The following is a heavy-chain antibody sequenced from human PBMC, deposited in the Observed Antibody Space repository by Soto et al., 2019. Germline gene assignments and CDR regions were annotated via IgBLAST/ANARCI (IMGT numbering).Heavy chain of an antibody. D-gene: IGHD3-3*01. V-gene: IGHV1-69*06. CDR3: ARYGTLYDFWSGYYHYYYGMDV. CDR2: IIPIFGTA. J-gene: IGHJ6*02. Sequence: VKVSCKASGGTFSSYAIGWVRQAPGQGLELMGGIIPIFGTANYAQKFQGRVTITADKSTSTAYMELSSLRSEDTAVYYCARYGTLYDFWSGYYHYYYGMDVWGQGTTVTVSS. CDR1: GGTFSSYA.